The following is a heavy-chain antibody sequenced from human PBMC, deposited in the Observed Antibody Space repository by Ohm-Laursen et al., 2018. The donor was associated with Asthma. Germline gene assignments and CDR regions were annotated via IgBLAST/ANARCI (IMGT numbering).Heavy chain of an antibody. CDR2: INGDGGIK. J-gene: IGHJ4*02. CDR3: AYEFGGSGDY. Sequence: GSLRLSCSASGLTITNYWMHWVRQAPGKGLVWVSRINGDGGIKSYAASVKGRFTISRDDAKNTVYLQMNSLRVDDTAVYYCAYEFGGSGDYRGQGTLVTVSS. D-gene: IGHD3-10*01. CDR1: GLTITNYW. V-gene: IGHV3-74*01.